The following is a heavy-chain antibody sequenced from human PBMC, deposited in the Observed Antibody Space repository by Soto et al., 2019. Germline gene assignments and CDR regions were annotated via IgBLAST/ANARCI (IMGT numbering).Heavy chain of an antibody. CDR1: GYSFAGYW. J-gene: IGHJ4*02. V-gene: IGHV5-10-1*01. D-gene: IGHD3-22*01. CDR2: IDPSDSQT. Sequence: GESLKISCKGSGYSFAGYWITWVRQKPGKGLEWMGRIDPSDSQTYYSPSFRGHVTISVTKSITTVFLQWSSLRASDTAMYYCARQIYDSDTGPNFQYYFDSWGQGTPVTVTS. CDR3: ARQIYDSDTGPNFQYYFDS.